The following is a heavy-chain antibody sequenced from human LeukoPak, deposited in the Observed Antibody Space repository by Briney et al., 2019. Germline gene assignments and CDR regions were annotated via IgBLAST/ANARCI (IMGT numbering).Heavy chain of an antibody. J-gene: IGHJ4*02. D-gene: IGHD3-3*01. CDR1: GFTFSSYG. CDR3: ARGVKAPGTPYDFWSGYYLDY. CDR2: ISYDGSNK. Sequence: GGSLRLSCAASGFTFSSYGMHWVRQAPGKGLEWVAVISYDGSNKYYADSVKGRFTISRDNSKNTLYLQMNSLRAEDTAVYYCARGVKAPGTPYDFWSGYYLDYWGQGTLVTVSS. V-gene: IGHV3-30*03.